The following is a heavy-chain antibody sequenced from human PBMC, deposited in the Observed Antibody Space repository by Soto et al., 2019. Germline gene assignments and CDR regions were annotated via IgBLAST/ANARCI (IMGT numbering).Heavy chain of an antibody. J-gene: IGHJ4*01. Sequence: EVQQLESGGGLVQPGGSLRLSCAASGFTFNNYAMTWVRQAPGKGLEWVSAISGGGDTTSYADSVKGRFTVSRDGSKNTLYLQMSSLRAEDTALYYCAKGRGGSGSLTRRVDFWGHGTLVTVSS. V-gene: IGHV3-23*01. CDR3: AKGRGGSGSLTRRVDF. CDR2: ISGGGDTT. CDR1: GFTFNNYA. D-gene: IGHD3-10*01.